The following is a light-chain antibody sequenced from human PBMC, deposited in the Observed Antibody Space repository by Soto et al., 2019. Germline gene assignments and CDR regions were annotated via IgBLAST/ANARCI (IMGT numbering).Light chain of an antibody. Sequence: QSALTQPASVSGSPGQSITISCTGTSSDVGGYNYVSWYQQHPDKAPKLMIYEVSNRPSGVSNRFSGSKSGNTASLTISGLQAEDEADYCCSSYTSSTTFVFGTGTKLTVL. J-gene: IGLJ1*01. V-gene: IGLV2-14*01. CDR2: EVS. CDR3: SSYTSSTTFV. CDR1: SSDVGGYNY.